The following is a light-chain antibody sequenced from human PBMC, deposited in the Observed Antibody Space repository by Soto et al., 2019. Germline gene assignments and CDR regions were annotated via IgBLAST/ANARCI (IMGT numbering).Light chain of an antibody. CDR2: KAS. CDR3: QQYNSYSPT. CDR1: QSISTW. J-gene: IGKJ1*01. V-gene: IGKV1-5*03. Sequence: DIQITQSPSTLSASIEDRVTITCRASQSISTWLAWYQQEPGKAPKLLIHKASSLQSGVPSRFSGSGSGTDFTLTISSLHPDDFSTYYCQQYNSYSPTFGQGTKVDIK.